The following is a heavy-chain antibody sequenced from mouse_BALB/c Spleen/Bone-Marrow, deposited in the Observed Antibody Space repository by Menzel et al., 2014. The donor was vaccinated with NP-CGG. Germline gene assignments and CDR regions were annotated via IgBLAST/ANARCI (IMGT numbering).Heavy chain of an antibody. V-gene: IGHV5-9-3*01. CDR1: GFTFSGYA. D-gene: IGHD2-2*01. CDR3: ARGGGYNWYFDV. Sequence: EVQVVESGGGLVKPGGSLKLSCAASGFTFSGYAMSWVRQTPEKRLEWVATISSGGSYTYYPYSVKGRFTISRDNAKNTLYLQMSSLRSEDTAMYYCARGGGYNWYFDVWGAGTTVTVSS. CDR2: ISSGGSYT. J-gene: IGHJ1*01.